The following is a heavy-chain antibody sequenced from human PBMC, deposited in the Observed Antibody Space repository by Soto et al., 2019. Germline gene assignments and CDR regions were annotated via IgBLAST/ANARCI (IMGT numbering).Heavy chain of an antibody. CDR3: ATRYSSSSGAFDI. J-gene: IGHJ3*02. CDR2: IVVGSGNT. D-gene: IGHD6-6*01. CDR1: GFTFTSSA. V-gene: IGHV1-58*01. Sequence: AVKVSCKASGFTFTSSAVQWVRQARGQRLEWIGWIVVGSGNTNYAQKFQERVTITRDMSTSTAYMELSSLRSEDTAVYYCATRYSSSSGAFDIWGQGTMVTVSS.